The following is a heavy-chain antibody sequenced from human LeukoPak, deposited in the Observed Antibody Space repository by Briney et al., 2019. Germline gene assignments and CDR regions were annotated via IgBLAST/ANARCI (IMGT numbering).Heavy chain of an antibody. V-gene: IGHV1-18*01. Sequence: GASVKVSCKASGYTFTSYGISWVRQAPGQGLEWMGWISAYNGNTNYAQKLQGRVTMTTDTSTSTAYMELRSLRSDDTAVYYCARVGWVYGSSGYPDYWGQGTLVTVSS. CDR2: ISAYNGNT. D-gene: IGHD3-22*01. J-gene: IGHJ4*02. CDR1: GYTFTSYG. CDR3: ARVGWVYGSSGYPDY.